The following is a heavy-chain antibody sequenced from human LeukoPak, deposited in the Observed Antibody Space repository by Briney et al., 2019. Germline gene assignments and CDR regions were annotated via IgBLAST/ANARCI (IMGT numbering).Heavy chain of an antibody. V-gene: IGHV3-23*01. Sequence: GGSLRLSCAASGFTFSSYGMSWVRQAPGKGLEWVSAISGSGGSTYYADSVKGRFTISRDNAKNTLYLQMNSLRAEDTAVYYCARGGDSGDFDYWGQGTLVTVSS. D-gene: IGHD3-16*01. CDR1: GFTFSSYG. CDR3: ARGGDSGDFDY. CDR2: ISGSGGST. J-gene: IGHJ4*02.